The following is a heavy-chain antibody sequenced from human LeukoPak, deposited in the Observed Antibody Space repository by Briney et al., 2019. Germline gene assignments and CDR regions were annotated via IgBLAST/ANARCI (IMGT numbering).Heavy chain of an antibody. CDR2: IYHSGST. J-gene: IGHJ4*02. Sequence: SETLSLTCAVSGGSISSNNWWSWVRQPPGKGLEWIGEIYHSGSTNYNPSLKSRVTISVDTSKNQFSLKLSSVTAADTAVYYCARRRAAAGSRDDYWGQGTLVTVSS. V-gene: IGHV4-4*02. CDR1: GGSISSNNW. CDR3: ARRRAAAGSRDDY. D-gene: IGHD6-13*01.